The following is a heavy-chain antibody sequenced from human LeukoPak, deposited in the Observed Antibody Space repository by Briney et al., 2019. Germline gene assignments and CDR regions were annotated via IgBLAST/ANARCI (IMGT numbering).Heavy chain of an antibody. CDR3: ARGNWNSVDY. CDR1: GYTFTIYS. D-gene: IGHD1-7*01. J-gene: IGHJ4*02. V-gene: IGHV1-3*02. CDR2: SNTCNGNT. Sequence: ASVKVSCKASGYTFTIYSIHWVRQAPGQSLGWMGCSNTCNGNTKYSQELQGRVTITRHTFANTAYMELSSLRSDDMAVYYCARGNWNSVDYWGQGTLVTVSS.